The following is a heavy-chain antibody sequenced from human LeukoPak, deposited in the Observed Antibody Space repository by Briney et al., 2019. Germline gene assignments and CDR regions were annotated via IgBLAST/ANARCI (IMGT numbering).Heavy chain of an antibody. J-gene: IGHJ4*02. CDR2: LNPDGSEK. CDR3: ARGVLQWFYLYY. D-gene: IGHD3-3*01. Sequence: GGSLRLSCAASGFTFSSYWMTWVRQAPGKGLEWVACLNPDGSEKYYVDSVKGRFTISRDNAENSLYLQMNSLRAEDTAVYYCARGVLQWFYLYYWGQGALVTVSS. CDR1: GFTFSSYW. V-gene: IGHV3-7*05.